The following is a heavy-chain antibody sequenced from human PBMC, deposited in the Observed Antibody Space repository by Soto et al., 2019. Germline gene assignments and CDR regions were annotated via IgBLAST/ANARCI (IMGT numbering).Heavy chain of an antibody. D-gene: IGHD6-19*01. CDR2: ITGSGNTI. Sequence: VQRLESGGGLGQPGGSLRLSCVASGFTFSKYAIIWVRQAPGKGQEWVSGITGSGNTIEYAESVNGRFSISRDNSKNNVNLQMNDLRDEDTAMYYCAKEKVAGDGLGLVSDWGQRTLVTAS. V-gene: IGHV3-23*01. CDR3: AKEKVAGDGLGLVSD. J-gene: IGHJ4*02. CDR1: GFTFSKYA.